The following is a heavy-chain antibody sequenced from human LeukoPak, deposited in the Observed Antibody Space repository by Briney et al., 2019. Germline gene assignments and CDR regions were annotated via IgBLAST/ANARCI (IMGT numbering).Heavy chain of an antibody. J-gene: IGHJ4*02. CDR1: GGSISSGSYY. D-gene: IGHD3-9*01. V-gene: IGHV4-61*02. CDR2: VYTSGTT. Sequence: SETLSLTRTVSGGSISSGSYYWNWIRQPAGKGLEWIGRVYTSGTTNYNPSLKSRVTISVDMSMNQFSLDLSSVTAADTAVYYCARGSYYDILIDYPPPYYFDYWGPGTLVTVSS. CDR3: ARGSYYDILIDYPPPYYFDY.